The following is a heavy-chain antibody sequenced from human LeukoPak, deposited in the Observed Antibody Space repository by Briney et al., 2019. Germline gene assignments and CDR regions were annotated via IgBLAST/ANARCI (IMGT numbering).Heavy chain of an antibody. J-gene: IGHJ3*02. Sequence: ASVKVSCKASGYTFSGYYMHWVRQAPGQGLEWMGWINPNSGGTKYAQKFQGRVTLTRDTSIRTAYMELSRLRSDDTGVYYCARFPGSSWAFDIWGQGTMVTVSS. V-gene: IGHV1-2*02. CDR1: GYTFSGYY. CDR3: ARFPGSSWAFDI. D-gene: IGHD6-13*01. CDR2: INPNSGGT.